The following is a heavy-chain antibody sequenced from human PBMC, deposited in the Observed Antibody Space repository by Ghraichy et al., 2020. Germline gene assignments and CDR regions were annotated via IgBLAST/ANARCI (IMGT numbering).Heavy chain of an antibody. V-gene: IGHV3-7*03. D-gene: IGHD4-17*01. CDR1: GFTFSSYW. Sequence: GESLNISCAASGFTFSSYWMSWVRQAPGKGLEWVANIKQDGSEKYYVDSVKGRFTISRDNAKNSLYLQMNSLRAEDTAVYYCARDRPYGDSDYWGQGTLVTVSS. CDR2: IKQDGSEK. J-gene: IGHJ4*02. CDR3: ARDRPYGDSDY.